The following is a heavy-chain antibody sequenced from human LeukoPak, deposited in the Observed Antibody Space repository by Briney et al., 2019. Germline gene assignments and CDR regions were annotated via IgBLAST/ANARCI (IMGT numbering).Heavy chain of an antibody. J-gene: IGHJ6*02. CDR3: ARLPNSSGYNYYYYGMDV. V-gene: IGHV4-34*01. Sequence: SETLSLTCAVYSGSFSGYYWSWIRQPPGKGLEWIGEINHSGSTNYNPSLKSRVTISVDTSKNQFSLKLSSVTAADTAVYYCARLPNSSGYNYYYYGMDVWGQGTTVTVSS. D-gene: IGHD3-22*01. CDR1: SGSFSGYY. CDR2: INHSGST.